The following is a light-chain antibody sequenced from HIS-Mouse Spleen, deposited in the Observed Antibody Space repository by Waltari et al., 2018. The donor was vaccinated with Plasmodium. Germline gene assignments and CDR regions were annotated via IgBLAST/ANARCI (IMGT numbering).Light chain of an antibody. Sequence: EIVLTQSPATLSLSPGERATLSCRASQSVSSYLAWYQHKPGQAPRPLIYGESNRATGIPARFSGSGSGTDFTLTISSLEPEDFAVYYCQQRSNWPSLTFGGGTKVEIK. CDR1: QSVSSY. J-gene: IGKJ4*01. CDR3: QQRSNWPSLT. CDR2: GES. V-gene: IGKV3-11*01.